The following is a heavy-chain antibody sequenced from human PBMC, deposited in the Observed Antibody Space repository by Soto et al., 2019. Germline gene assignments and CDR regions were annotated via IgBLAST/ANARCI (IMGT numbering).Heavy chain of an antibody. CDR1: GFSLYTGGVG. CDR3: AHYTTDTYFDV. V-gene: IGHV2-5*02. CDR2: LYWDDTR. Sequence: QITLKESSPTLVKPTQTLTLTCSFSGFSLYTGGVGVGWIRQPPGKALEWLALLYWDDTRRYNPSLKNTLPIAKDTSENQVVLTVTDMGPMDTGTYFCAHYTTDTYFDVWGKGATVTVSS. D-gene: IGHD1-1*01. J-gene: IGHJ6*04.